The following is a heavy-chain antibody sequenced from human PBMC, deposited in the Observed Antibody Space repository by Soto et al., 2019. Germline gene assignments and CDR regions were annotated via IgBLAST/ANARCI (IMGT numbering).Heavy chain of an antibody. Sequence: QVHLVESGGGLVKPGGSLRLSCAASGFSFSDFYMSWIRQAPGKGLEWISYISGGSGTHTPYAESVKGRFTVSRDDAENSLYLEMNSLRAEDTAVYYCAKLVTTTAAGTVDHWGQGTLVTVSS. CDR1: GFSFSDFY. CDR3: AKLVTTTAAGTVDH. CDR2: ISGGSGTHT. J-gene: IGHJ4*02. D-gene: IGHD6-13*01. V-gene: IGHV3-11*05.